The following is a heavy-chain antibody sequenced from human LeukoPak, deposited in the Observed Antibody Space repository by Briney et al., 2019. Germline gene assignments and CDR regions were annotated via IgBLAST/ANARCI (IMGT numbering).Heavy chain of an antibody. Sequence: GGSLRLSCAASGFTFAGFAMSWVRQAPGKGLLWVSAISVSGGSTYSADSVKGRFTISRDNSKNMLYLQMNSLRAEDTAVYYCAKGGKWDVTPFDYWGQGTLVTVSS. CDR2: ISVSGGST. D-gene: IGHD1-26*01. J-gene: IGHJ4*02. CDR1: GFTFAGFA. CDR3: AKGGKWDVTPFDY. V-gene: IGHV3-23*01.